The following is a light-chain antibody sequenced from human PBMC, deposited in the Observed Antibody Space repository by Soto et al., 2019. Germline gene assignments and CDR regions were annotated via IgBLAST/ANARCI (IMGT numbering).Light chain of an antibody. CDR3: QQYGSSPIT. CDR2: DAS. V-gene: IGKV3-20*01. J-gene: IGKJ5*01. CDR1: QSVSGY. Sequence: EIVLTQSPATLSLSPGETATLSCRASQSVSGYIGWYQQKPGQAPRLLIYDASSRPTDIPARFSGSGSGTDFTLTISSLEPEDFAVYYCQQYGSSPITFGQGTRLEIK.